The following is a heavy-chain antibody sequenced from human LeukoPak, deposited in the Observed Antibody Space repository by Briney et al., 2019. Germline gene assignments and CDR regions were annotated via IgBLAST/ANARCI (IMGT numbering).Heavy chain of an antibody. Sequence: SETLSLTCTVSGGSISSYYWCWIRQPAGKGLEWIGRVYKSGATNYNTSLKSRVTMSVDTSKNHFSLKLSSVTAADTAVYYCARGPTYQPIDFWGQGTLVTVSS. D-gene: IGHD2-2*01. V-gene: IGHV4-4*07. CDR1: GGSISSYY. CDR2: VYKSGAT. J-gene: IGHJ4*02. CDR3: ARGPTYQPIDF.